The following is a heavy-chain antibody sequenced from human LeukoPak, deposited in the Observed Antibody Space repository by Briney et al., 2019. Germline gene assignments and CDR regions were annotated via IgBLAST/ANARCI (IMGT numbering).Heavy chain of an antibody. D-gene: IGHD3-16*01. Sequence: GGSLRLSCAASGLTVSSNYMSWVRQAPGKGLEWVSVIYSSGSTYYADSVKGRFTISRDNSKNTLYLQMNSLRVEDTAVYYCARWGSLNVDYWDQGTLVTVSS. CDR3: ARWGSLNVDY. CDR2: IYSSGST. J-gene: IGHJ4*02. CDR1: GLTVSSNY. V-gene: IGHV3-66*01.